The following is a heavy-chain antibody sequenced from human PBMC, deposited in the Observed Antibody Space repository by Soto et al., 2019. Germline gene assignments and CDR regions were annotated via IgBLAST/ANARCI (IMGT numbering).Heavy chain of an antibody. J-gene: IGHJ6*02. CDR1: GGSISSGGYY. Sequence: SETLSLTCTVSGGSISSGGYYWSWIRQHPGKGLEWIAYIYYSGSTYYNPSLKSRVTISVDTSKNQFSLKLSSVTAADTAMYYCARHNDDGMDVWGQGTTVTVSS. CDR3: ARHNDDGMDV. D-gene: IGHD1-1*01. V-gene: IGHV4-31*03. CDR2: IYYSGST.